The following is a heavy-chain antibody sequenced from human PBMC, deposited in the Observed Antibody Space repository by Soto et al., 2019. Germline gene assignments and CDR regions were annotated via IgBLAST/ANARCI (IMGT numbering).Heavy chain of an antibody. CDR2: ISGSGGTT. CDR1: GFTFSSYA. Sequence: GSLRLSCAASGFTFSSYAMSWFRQAPGKGLEWVSAISGSGGTTYYADSVKGRFTISRDNSKNTPFLQMNSLRAEDTAVYYCAKFFVETGGSSGWPWSFHYWGQGTLVTVSS. V-gene: IGHV3-23*01. CDR3: AKFFVETGGSSGWPWSFHY. D-gene: IGHD6-25*01. J-gene: IGHJ4*02.